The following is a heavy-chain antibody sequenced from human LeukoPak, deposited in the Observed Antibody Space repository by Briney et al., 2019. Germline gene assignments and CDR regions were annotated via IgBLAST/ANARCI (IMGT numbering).Heavy chain of an antibody. V-gene: IGHV3-48*01. J-gene: IGHJ6*02. Sequence: GGSLRLSCAASGFSLSNYWMNWVRQAPGQGPEWIAYITGRSNTIYYAESVKGRFTISRDNGKNSLYLQMNNLTAEDTAVYYCASRYQGDNYGMVVLGQGTTVTVSS. D-gene: IGHD2-2*01. CDR3: ASRYQGDNYGMVV. CDR2: ITGRSNTI. CDR1: GFSLSNYW.